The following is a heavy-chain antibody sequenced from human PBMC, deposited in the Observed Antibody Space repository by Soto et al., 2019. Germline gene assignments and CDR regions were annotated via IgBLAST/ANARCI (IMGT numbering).Heavy chain of an antibody. CDR3: ARDAVSVAVAALNYFDY. V-gene: IGHV3-33*01. J-gene: IGHJ4*02. D-gene: IGHD6-19*01. CDR2: IWYGGSNK. Sequence: GGSLRLSCAASGFTFSSYGMHWVRQAPGKGLEWVAVIWYGGSNKYYADSVKGRFTISRDNSKNTLYLQMNSLRAEDTAVYYCARDAVSVAVAALNYFDYWGQGTLVTVSS. CDR1: GFTFSSYG.